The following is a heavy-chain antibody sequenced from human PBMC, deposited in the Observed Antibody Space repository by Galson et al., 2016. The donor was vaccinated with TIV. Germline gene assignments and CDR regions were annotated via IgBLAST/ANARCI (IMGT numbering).Heavy chain of an antibody. D-gene: IGHD3-16*01. V-gene: IGHV3-48*03. Sequence: SLRLSCAASGFRLTNREMIWVRQAPGKGLDWVSYTSISDATKYYADSVRGRFTISRDNAKNSLYLQMDSLRVEDTAVYYCVRDNKVGDYYGLDVWGQGTTVIVSS. CDR1: GFRLTNRE. CDR2: TSISDATK. J-gene: IGHJ6*02. CDR3: VRDNKVGDYYGLDV.